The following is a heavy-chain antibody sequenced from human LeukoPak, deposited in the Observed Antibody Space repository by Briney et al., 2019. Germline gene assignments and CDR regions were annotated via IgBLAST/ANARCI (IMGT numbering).Heavy chain of an antibody. J-gene: IGHJ3*02. V-gene: IGHV3-23*01. CDR1: GFTFSSYA. Sequence: GGSLRLSCAASGFTFSSYAMSWVRQAPGKGLEWVLAISGSGGSTYYADSVKGRFTNSRDNSKNTLYLQMNSLRAEDTAVYYCARDRTDIVVVVAATGDAFDIWGQGTMVTVSS. CDR2: ISGSGGST. CDR3: ARDRTDIVVVVAATGDAFDI. D-gene: IGHD2-15*01.